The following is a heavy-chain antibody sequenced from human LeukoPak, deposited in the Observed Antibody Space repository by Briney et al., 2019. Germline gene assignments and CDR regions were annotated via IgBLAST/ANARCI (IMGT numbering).Heavy chain of an antibody. J-gene: IGHJ4*02. Sequence: GGSLRLSCAASGFSFSNYGMHWVRQAPGKGLEWVAFIRYDGSKKYYADSVKGRFTISRDKSKNTLSLQMSSLRAEDTAVYYCAKDFSVKWELLIGHWGQGTLVTVSS. V-gene: IGHV3-30*02. CDR3: AKDFSVKWELLIGH. CDR1: GFSFSNYG. CDR2: IRYDGSKK. D-gene: IGHD1-26*01.